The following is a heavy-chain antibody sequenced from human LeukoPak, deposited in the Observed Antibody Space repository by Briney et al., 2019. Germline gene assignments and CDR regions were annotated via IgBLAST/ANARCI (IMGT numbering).Heavy chain of an antibody. Sequence: PGGSLRLSXGASGFIFSSYEMNWVRQAPGEGLEWVSYISGSGATTYYADSVKGRFTISRDNAKNSLSLQMNSLRAEDTAVYYCARAKMATGGGIFDYWGQGALVTVSS. CDR2: ISGSGATT. CDR1: GFIFSSYE. D-gene: IGHD5-24*01. J-gene: IGHJ4*02. CDR3: ARAKMATGGGIFDY. V-gene: IGHV3-48*03.